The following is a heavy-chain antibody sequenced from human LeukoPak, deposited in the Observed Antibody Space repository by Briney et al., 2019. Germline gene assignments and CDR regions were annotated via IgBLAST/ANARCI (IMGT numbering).Heavy chain of an antibody. J-gene: IGHJ3*02. D-gene: IGHD5-12*01. CDR2: IKQDGSEK. V-gene: IGHV3-7*01. Sequence: GGSLRLSCAASGFTFSSYWMSWVRQAPGKGLEWVANIKQDGSEKYYVDSVKGRFTISRDNAKNSLYLQMNSLRAEDTAVYYCARDIQIVADAFDIWGQGTMVTVSS. CDR1: GFTFSSYW. CDR3: ARDIQIVADAFDI.